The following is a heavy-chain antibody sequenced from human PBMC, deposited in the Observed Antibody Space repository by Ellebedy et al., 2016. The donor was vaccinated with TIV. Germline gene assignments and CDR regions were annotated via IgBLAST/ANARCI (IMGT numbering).Heavy chain of an antibody. Sequence: GESLKISCADSGSTFSSYWMTWVRQPPGKGLEWVANIKQDGRDKYYVDSVRGRFTISRENAKNSLYLQMNSRTVEDTAVYYCARRYCTISRCFAASWASLDMWGQGTMVTVSS. D-gene: IGHD2-2*01. CDR1: GSTFSSYW. J-gene: IGHJ3*02. CDR2: IKQDGRDK. V-gene: IGHV3-7*01. CDR3: ARRYCTISRCFAASWASLDM.